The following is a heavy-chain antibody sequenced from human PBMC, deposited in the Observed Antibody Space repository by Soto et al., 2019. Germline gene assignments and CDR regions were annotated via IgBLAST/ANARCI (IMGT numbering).Heavy chain of an antibody. CDR2: IYYSGST. D-gene: IGHD3-10*01. CDR3: ARAIYGSGSYALPHFDY. J-gene: IGHJ4*02. CDR1: GGSISSGGYY. V-gene: IGHV4-31*03. Sequence: QVQLQESGPGLVKPSQTLSLTCTVSGGSISSGGYYWSWIRQHPGKGLEWIGYIYYSGSTYYNPSLESRVTISVDTSKNQFSLKLSSVTAADTAVYYCARAIYGSGSYALPHFDYWGQGTLVTVSS.